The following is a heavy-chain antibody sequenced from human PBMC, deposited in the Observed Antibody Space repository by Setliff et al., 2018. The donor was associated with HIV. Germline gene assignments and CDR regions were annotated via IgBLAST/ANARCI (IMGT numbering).Heavy chain of an antibody. Sequence: ASVKVSCKASGYTFTNYYMHWVRQAPGQGLEWMGIIYPGGARRSYAQKFQGRVTMTWDTSTSTVYMELSSLRSEDTAFYYCARSAHDSETGYWGQGTLDTVSS. CDR3: ARSAHDSETGY. V-gene: IGHV1-46*01. CDR2: IYPGGARR. J-gene: IGHJ4*02. CDR1: GYTFTNYY. D-gene: IGHD5-12*01.